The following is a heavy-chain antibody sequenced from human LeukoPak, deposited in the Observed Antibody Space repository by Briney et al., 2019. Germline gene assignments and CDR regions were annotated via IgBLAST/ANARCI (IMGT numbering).Heavy chain of an antibody. V-gene: IGHV3-15*01. Sequence: PGGSLRLSCAASGFTFSNAWMSWVRQAPGKGLEWVGRIKSKTDGGTTDYAAPVKGRFTISRDDSKNTLYLQMNCLKTEDTAVYYCTTDQTVLRYFDWLLSTDDAFDIWGQGTMVTVSS. J-gene: IGHJ3*02. CDR2: IKSKTDGGTT. CDR3: TTDQTVLRYFDWLLSTDDAFDI. D-gene: IGHD3-9*01. CDR1: GFTFSNAW.